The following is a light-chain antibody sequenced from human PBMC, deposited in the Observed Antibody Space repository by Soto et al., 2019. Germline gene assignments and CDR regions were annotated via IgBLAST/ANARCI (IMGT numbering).Light chain of an antibody. CDR2: EVS. CDR3: TSYTSSRTLYV. V-gene: IGLV2-14*01. CDR1: SSDVGGYNY. J-gene: IGLJ1*01. Sequence: QSVLTQPASVSGSPGQPITISCTGTSSDVGGYNYVSWYQQHPGKAPKLMIFEVSNRPSGVSYRFSGSKSGNTASLTISGIQAEEEADYSCTSYTSSRTLYVFGSGTKVTV.